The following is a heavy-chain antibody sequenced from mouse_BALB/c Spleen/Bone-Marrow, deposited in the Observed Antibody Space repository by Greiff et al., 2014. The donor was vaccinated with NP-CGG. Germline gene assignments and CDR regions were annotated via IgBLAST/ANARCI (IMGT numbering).Heavy chain of an antibody. CDR2: IYPGDGDT. Sequence: VQRVKSGAELARPGASVKLSCKASGYTFTSYWMQWVKQRPGQGLEWIGAIYPGDGDTRYTQKFKGKATLTADKSSSTAYMQLSSLASEDSAVYYCARGFPFDYWGQGTTLTVSS. CDR3: ARGFPFDY. J-gene: IGHJ2*01. V-gene: IGHV1-87*01. CDR1: GYTFTSYW.